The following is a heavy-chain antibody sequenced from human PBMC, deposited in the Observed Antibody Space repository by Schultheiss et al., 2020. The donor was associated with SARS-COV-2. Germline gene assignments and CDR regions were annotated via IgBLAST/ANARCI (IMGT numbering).Heavy chain of an antibody. CDR2: INTDGSST. CDR3: TRGPYSSSPDLGY. CDR1: GFTFSNAW. J-gene: IGHJ4*02. D-gene: IGHD6-6*01. V-gene: IGHV3-74*01. Sequence: GGSLRLSCAASGFTFSNAWMSWVRQAPGKGLVWVSRINTDGSSTSYADSVKGRFTFSRDNAKNTLYLQMNSLRAEDTAVYYCTRGPYSSSPDLGYWGQGTLVTVSS.